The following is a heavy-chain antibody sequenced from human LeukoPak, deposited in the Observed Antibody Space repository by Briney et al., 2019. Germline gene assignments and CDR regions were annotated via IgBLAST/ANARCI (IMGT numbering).Heavy chain of an antibody. D-gene: IGHD3-3*01. CDR3: ARRQGYYDFWSGYYTWWFDP. V-gene: IGHV4-4*09. J-gene: IGHJ5*02. Sequence: SETLSLTCTVSGGSIRTSYWSWIRQPPGKGLEWIGYIYTSGSTNYNPSLKSRVTISVDTSKNQFSLKLSSVTAADTAVYYCARRQGYYDFWSGYYTWWFDPWGQGTLVTVSS. CDR2: IYTSGST. CDR1: GGSIRTSY.